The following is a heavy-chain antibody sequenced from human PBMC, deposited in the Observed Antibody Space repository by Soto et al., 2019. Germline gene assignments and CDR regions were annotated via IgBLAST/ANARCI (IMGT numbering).Heavy chain of an antibody. CDR3: AREQIFGVVTPEYYGMDV. CDR1: GFTFSTYG. V-gene: IGHV3-33*01. Sequence: PLGGSLRLSCAASGFTFSTYGMHWVRQAPGKGLEWVAVIWYDGSNKYYADSVKGRFTISRDNSKNTLYLLMNTLSAVDTAVYYCAREQIFGVVTPEYYGMDVWGQGTTVTVSS. J-gene: IGHJ6*02. CDR2: IWYDGSNK. D-gene: IGHD3-3*01.